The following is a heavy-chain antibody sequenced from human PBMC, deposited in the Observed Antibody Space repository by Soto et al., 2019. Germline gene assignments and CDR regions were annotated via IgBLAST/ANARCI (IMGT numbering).Heavy chain of an antibody. CDR2: ISAYNGNT. CDR3: ARDLGAQIVVY. CDR1: GYTFTSYG. D-gene: IGHD1-26*01. J-gene: IGHJ4*02. Sequence: QVQLVQSGAEVKKPGASVKVSCKASGYTFTSYGISWVRQAPGQGLEWMGWISAYNGNTKYAQKLQGRVTMTTDTSTSTAYAEQRSLRPDGTAVSYWARDLGAQIVVYWGQATPVTVPS. V-gene: IGHV1-18*01.